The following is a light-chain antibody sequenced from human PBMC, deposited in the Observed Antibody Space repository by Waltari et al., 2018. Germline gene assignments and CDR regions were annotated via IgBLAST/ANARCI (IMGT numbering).Light chain of an antibody. CDR2: DAS. J-gene: IGKJ4*01. CDR3: QHGHTWPLS. CDR1: QSISSH. V-gene: IGKV3-11*01. Sequence: EIELTQSPATLSLSPGERATISCWASQSISSHIAWYQHKPGQAPRLLVYDASNRATGIPARFSGSGSGTDFTLTIGSLEPEDFAVYYCQHGHTWPLSFGGGTKVEI.